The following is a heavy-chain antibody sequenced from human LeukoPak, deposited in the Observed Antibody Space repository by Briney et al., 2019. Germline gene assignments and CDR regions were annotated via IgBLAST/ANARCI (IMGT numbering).Heavy chain of an antibody. D-gene: IGHD2-15*01. CDR3: ARGAMVAATRSYYYGMDV. J-gene: IGHJ6*02. V-gene: IGHV4-30-4*01. CDR2: IYYSGST. CDR1: GGSISSGDLY. Sequence: PSETLSLTCTVSGGSISSGDLYWSWIRQPPGKGLEGIGYIYYSGSTYYNPSLKSRVTISVDTSKNQFSLKLSSVTAADTAVYFCARGAMVAATRSYYYGMDVWGRGTTVTVSS.